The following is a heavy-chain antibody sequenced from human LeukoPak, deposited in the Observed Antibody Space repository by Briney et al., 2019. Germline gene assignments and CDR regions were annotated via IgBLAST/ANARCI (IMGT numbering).Heavy chain of an antibody. CDR1: GGSISSSSYY. CDR2: IYYSGST. J-gene: IGHJ2*01. D-gene: IGHD3-10*01. V-gene: IGHV4-39*07. CDR3: ARTDYYGSGRKAYWYFDL. Sequence: SETLSLTCTVSGGSISSSSYYWGWIRQPPGKGLEWIGSIYYSGSTNYNPSLKSRVTISVDTSKNQFSLKLSSVTAADTAVYYCARTDYYGSGRKAYWYFDLWGRGTLVTVSS.